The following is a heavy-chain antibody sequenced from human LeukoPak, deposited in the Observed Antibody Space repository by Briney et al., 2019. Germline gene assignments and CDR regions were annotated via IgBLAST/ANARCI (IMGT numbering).Heavy chain of an antibody. D-gene: IGHD3-3*01. CDR1: GYTFTSYG. CDR3: ARENLYYDFWSGPVHNWFDP. Sequence: GASVKVSCKASGYTFTSYGISWVRQAPGQGLEWMGWISAYNGNTNYAQKLQGRVTMTTDTSTSTAYMELRSLRSDDTAVYYCARENLYYDFWSGPVHNWFDPWGQGTLVTVSS. CDR2: ISAYNGNT. V-gene: IGHV1-18*01. J-gene: IGHJ5*02.